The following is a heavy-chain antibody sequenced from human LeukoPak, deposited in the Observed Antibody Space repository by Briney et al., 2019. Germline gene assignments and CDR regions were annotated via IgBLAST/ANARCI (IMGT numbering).Heavy chain of an antibody. CDR2: INHSGST. CDR1: GRSLSGYY. D-gene: IGHD6-25*01. J-gene: IGHJ6*03. Sequence: SETLSHTRAVYGRSLSGYYWSWIRQPPGKGLGWIGEINHSGSTNYNPSLQGRVTIPVDPSKNQVSLKLSSVTAADTAVDYRAIVISATVKQRRYYMHVWGKGTTVTVSS. CDR3: AIVISATVKQRRYYMHV. V-gene: IGHV4-34*01.